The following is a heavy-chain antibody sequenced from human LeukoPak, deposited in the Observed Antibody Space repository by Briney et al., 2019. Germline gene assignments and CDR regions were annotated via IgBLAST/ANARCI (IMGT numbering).Heavy chain of an antibody. CDR3: ATAGLDY. J-gene: IGHJ4*02. D-gene: IGHD2-21*02. Sequence: GGSLRLSCAASEFTFSNYGMHWVRQAPGKGLEWVTFVRSDGNDKYYADSVKGRFSISRDNSKNTLYLQMTSLRVEDTAIYYCATAGLDYWGQGSLVTVSS. CDR2: VRSDGNDK. V-gene: IGHV3-30*02. CDR1: EFTFSNYG.